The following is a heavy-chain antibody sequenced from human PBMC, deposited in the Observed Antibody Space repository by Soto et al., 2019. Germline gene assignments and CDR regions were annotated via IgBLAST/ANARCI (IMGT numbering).Heavy chain of an antibody. D-gene: IGHD1-1*01. Sequence: ESLKISCKGSGYSFTSYWIGWVRQMPGKGLEWMGIIYPGDSDTRYSPSFQGQVTISADKSISTAYLQWSSLKASDTAMYYCARQTGTTTHYLRPFDYWGQGTLVTVST. CDR1: GYSFTSYW. J-gene: IGHJ4*02. CDR3: ARQTGTTTHYLRPFDY. V-gene: IGHV5-51*01. CDR2: IYPGDSDT.